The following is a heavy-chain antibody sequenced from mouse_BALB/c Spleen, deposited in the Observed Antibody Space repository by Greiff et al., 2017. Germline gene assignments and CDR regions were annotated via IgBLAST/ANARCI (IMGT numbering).Heavy chain of an antibody. V-gene: IGHV14-3*02. CDR3: AGGYGWFAY. CDR1: GFNIKDTY. Sequence: EVQLQQSGAELVKPGASVKLSCTASGFNIKDTYMHWVKQMPEQGLEWIGRIDPANGNTKYDPKFQGKATITADTSSNTAYLQLSSLTSEDTAVYYCAGGYGWFAYWGQGTLVTVSA. D-gene: IGHD1-1*01. CDR2: IDPANGNT. J-gene: IGHJ3*01.